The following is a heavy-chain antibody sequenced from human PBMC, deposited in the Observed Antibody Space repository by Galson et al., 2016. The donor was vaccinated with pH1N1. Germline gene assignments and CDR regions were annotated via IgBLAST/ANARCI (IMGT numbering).Heavy chain of an antibody. V-gene: IGHV1-69*10. CDR2: IIPILGAP. D-gene: IGHD6-25*01. J-gene: IGHJ4*02. CDR3: ARMSSGYNTIDS. CDR1: RDTFINYA. Sequence: SVKVSCKAPRDTFINYAFSWVRQAPGRGLEWMGGIIPILGAPNYAQNLQGRVTISTDKSTTTAYMELTGLTSGDTAIYYCARMSSGYNTIDSWGQGTLITVSS.